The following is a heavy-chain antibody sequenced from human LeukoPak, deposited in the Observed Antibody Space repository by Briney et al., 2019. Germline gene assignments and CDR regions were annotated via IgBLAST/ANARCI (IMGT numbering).Heavy chain of an antibody. V-gene: IGHV4-34*01. CDR2: INDGGTT. CDR3: SRRGRDRDWFPRTLDY. Sequence: SETLSLTCAVYGESFRDFFWTWVRQPPGKGQERIGEINDGGTTNYNPSLKSRVTISIDMSKNQFFLRVTSATAADTAVYYCSRRGRDRDWFPRTLDYWGQGTPVFVSS. CDR1: GESFRDFF. D-gene: IGHD3-9*01. J-gene: IGHJ4*02.